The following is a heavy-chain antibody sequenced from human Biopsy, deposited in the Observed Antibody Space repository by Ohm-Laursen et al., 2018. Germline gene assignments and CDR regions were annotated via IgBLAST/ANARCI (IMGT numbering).Heavy chain of an antibody. Sequence: SLRLSCAASGFTFSDHYMEWVRQAPGKGLEWVSSITSRSGYKYYADSVKGRFTISRDNAKNSLYLQMNSLRAEDTAVYYCASDLNGDPSAFDYWGQGTPVTVSS. CDR3: ASDLNGDPSAFDY. CDR1: GFTFSDHY. J-gene: IGHJ4*02. D-gene: IGHD4-17*01. CDR2: ITSRSGYK. V-gene: IGHV3-21*01.